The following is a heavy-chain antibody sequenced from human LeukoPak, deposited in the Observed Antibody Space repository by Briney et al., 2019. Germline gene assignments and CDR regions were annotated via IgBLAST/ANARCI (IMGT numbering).Heavy chain of an antibody. J-gene: IGHJ4*02. Sequence: ASVKVSCKASGYTFTGYYMHWVRQAPGQGLEWMGWINPNSGGTNYAQKFQGRVTMTRDTSISTAYMELSRLRSYDTAVYYCARGAYDYVWGRPVDYWGQGTLVTVSS. V-gene: IGHV1-2*02. CDR1: GYTFTGYY. D-gene: IGHD3-16*01. CDR2: INPNSGGT. CDR3: ARGAYDYVWGRPVDY.